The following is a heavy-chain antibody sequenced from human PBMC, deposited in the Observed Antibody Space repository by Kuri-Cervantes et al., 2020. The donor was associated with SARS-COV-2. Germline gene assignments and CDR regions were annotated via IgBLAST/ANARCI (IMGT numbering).Heavy chain of an antibody. CDR1: GFTFSSYS. J-gene: IGHJ4*02. D-gene: IGHD5-12*01. V-gene: IGHV3-48*01. CDR2: ISSSSSTI. CDR3: ARDRGYGGLRYYFDY. Sequence: GGSLRLSCAASGFTFSSYSMNWVRQAPGKGPEWVSYISSSSSTIYYADSVKGRFTISRDNSKNTLYLQMNSLRAEDTAVYYCARDRGYGGLRYYFDYWGQGTLVTVSS.